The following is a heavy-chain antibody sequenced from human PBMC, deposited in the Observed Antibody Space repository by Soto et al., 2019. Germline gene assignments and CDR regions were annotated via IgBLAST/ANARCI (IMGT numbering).Heavy chain of an antibody. CDR3: ARSWGYAEWFAP. CDR2: IYYSGSS. J-gene: IGHJ5*02. Sequence: QVQLQESGPGLVKPSQTLSLTCTVSGGSISSGGYYWSWIRQHPGKGLEWIGYIYYSGSSLYNPSLKRRVTLSVHTSNNQFSLKLSSVTAADTAVYYCARSWGYAEWFAPWGQGTLVTVSS. CDR1: GGSISSGGYY. D-gene: IGHD3-10*01. V-gene: IGHV4-31*03.